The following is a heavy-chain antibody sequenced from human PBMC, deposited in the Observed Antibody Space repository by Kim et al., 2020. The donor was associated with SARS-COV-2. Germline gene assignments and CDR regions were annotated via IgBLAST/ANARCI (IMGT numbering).Heavy chain of an antibody. V-gene: IGHV1-24*01. CDR2: FDPEDGET. D-gene: IGHD5-12*01. CDR3: ATDPGFSGYPLYGMDV. Sequence: ASVKVSCKVSGYTLTELSMHWVRQAPGKGLEWMGGFDPEDGETIYAQKFQGRVTMTEDTSTDTAYMELSSLRSEDTAVYYCATDPGFSGYPLYGMDVWGQGTTVTVSS. J-gene: IGHJ6*02. CDR1: GYTLTELS.